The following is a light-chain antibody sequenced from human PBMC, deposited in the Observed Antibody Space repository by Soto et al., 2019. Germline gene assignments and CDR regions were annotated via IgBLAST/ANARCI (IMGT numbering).Light chain of an antibody. V-gene: IGKV3D-15*01. CDR3: QQYKT. CDR1: QSVSSN. J-gene: IGKJ1*01. Sequence: EVGVTRSPATLSVSTGERATLSCRASQSVSSNLAWHQQKPGQAPGLLIYDAFRRATGIPDRFSASGSGTAFTLTISRLEPEDFAVYYCQQYKTFGQGTKVDI. CDR2: DAF.